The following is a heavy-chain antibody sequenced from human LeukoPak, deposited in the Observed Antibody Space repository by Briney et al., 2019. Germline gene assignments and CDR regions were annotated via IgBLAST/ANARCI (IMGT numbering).Heavy chain of an antibody. D-gene: IGHD1-1*01. CDR1: GFTLRYYG. V-gene: IGHV3-30*18. Sequence: GGSLRLSCAASGFTLRYYGMHWVRQAPGKGLEWVAFISYDGSKKRYADSVEDRFTISRDNSRNRLYVQVNSLRAEDTAVYYCAKESLDTEQRNYNYYGLDVWGRGTTVTVSS. J-gene: IGHJ6*02. CDR3: AKESLDTEQRNYNYYGLDV. CDR2: ISYDGSKK.